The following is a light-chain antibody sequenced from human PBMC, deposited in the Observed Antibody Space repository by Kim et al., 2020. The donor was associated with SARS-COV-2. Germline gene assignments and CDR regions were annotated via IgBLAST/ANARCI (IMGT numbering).Light chain of an antibody. Sequence: VSPGERATLPCRASQSLSSNLAWYQQKPGQAPRLLIYGASTRATGIPARFSGSGSGTEFTLTISSLQSEDLAVYYCQQYKNWPRTFGQGTKVDIK. CDR2: GAS. CDR3: QQYKNWPRT. V-gene: IGKV3-15*01. CDR1: QSLSSN. J-gene: IGKJ1*01.